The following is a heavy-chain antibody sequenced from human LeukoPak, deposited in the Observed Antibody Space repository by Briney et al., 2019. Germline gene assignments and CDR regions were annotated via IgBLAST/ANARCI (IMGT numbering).Heavy chain of an antibody. CDR1: GYTLTGYY. D-gene: IGHD2-2*01. CDR2: IKPNSGGT. Sequence: ASVKVSCQASGYTLTGYYMHWVRQAPGQGLEWMGWIKPNSGGTNYVQKFQVRVTMTRGTSISTAYMELSRLRSDDTAVYYCAREGCSSTSCVGWFDPWGQGTLVTVSS. CDR3: AREGCSSTSCVGWFDP. J-gene: IGHJ5*02. V-gene: IGHV1-2*02.